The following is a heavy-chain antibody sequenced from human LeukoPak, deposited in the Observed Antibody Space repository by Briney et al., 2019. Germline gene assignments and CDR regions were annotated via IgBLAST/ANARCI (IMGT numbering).Heavy chain of an antibody. J-gene: IGHJ4*02. CDR1: GFTFHDYA. D-gene: IGHD2-2*02. CDR3: TKSDCSSTSCHTSDY. V-gene: IGHV3-9*01. Sequence: AGGSLRLSCAASGFTFHDYAMHWVRQGPEKGLEWASGISWNGGVIGYADSVMGRFTVSRDNAKHSLFLQMNSLRPEDTALYYCTKSDCSSTSCHTSDYWGQGTLVTVSS. CDR2: ISWNGGVI.